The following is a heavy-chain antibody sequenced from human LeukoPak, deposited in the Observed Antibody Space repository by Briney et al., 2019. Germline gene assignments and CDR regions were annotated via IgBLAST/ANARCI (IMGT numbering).Heavy chain of an antibody. CDR3: ARSFTTYYYDSGAY. V-gene: IGHV4-59*01. Sequence: SETLSLTCTVSGASISSYYWSWIRQPPGKGLEWIGYIYYSGSTNYNPSLKSRVTISVDTSKNQFSLKLSSVTAADTAVYYCARSFTTYYYDSGAYWGQGTLVTVSS. J-gene: IGHJ4*02. CDR1: GASISSYY. D-gene: IGHD3-22*01. CDR2: IYYSGST.